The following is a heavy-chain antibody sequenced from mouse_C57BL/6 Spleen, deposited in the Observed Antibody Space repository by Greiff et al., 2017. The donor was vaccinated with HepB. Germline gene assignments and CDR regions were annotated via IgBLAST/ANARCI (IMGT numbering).Heavy chain of an antibody. CDR1: GFSLTSYG. Sequence: VKLMESGPGLVAPSQSLSITCTVSGFSLTSYGVHWVRQPPGKGLEWLVVIWSDGSTTYNSALKSRLSISKDNAKSQVFLKMNSLQTDDTAMYYCARSSGDYGSRGWFAYWGQGTLVTVSA. V-gene: IGHV2-6*03. CDR3: ARSSGDYGSRGWFAY. CDR2: IWSDGST. D-gene: IGHD1-1*01. J-gene: IGHJ3*01.